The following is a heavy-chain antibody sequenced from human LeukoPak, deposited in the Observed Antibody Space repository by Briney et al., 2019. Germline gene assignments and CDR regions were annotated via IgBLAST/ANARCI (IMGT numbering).Heavy chain of an antibody. D-gene: IGHD3-3*01. V-gene: IGHV3-23*01. CDR3: ARHLYYDFWSGYYPFDY. J-gene: IGHJ4*02. Sequence: QTGGSLRLSCAASGFTFSSYAMSWVRQAPGKGLEWVSAISGSGGSTYYADSVKGRFTISRDNSKNTLYLRMNSLRAEDTAVYYCARHLYYDFWSGYYPFDYWGQGTLVTVSS. CDR2: ISGSGGST. CDR1: GFTFSSYA.